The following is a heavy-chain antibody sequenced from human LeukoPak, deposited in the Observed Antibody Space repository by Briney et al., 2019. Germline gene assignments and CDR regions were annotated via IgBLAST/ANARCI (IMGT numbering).Heavy chain of an antibody. V-gene: IGHV1-8*01. CDR2: MNPNSGNT. CDR1: GYTFTSYD. J-gene: IGHJ4*02. Sequence: GASVKVSCKASGYTFTSYDINWVRQATGQGLEWMGWMNPNSGNTGYAQKFQGRVTITADKSTSTAYMELSSLRSEDTAVYYCARSYYYDSSGYPRAIDYWGQGTLVTVSS. D-gene: IGHD3-22*01. CDR3: ARSYYYDSSGYPRAIDY.